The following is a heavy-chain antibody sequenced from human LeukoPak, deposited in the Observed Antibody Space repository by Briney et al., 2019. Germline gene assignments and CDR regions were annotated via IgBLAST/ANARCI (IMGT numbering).Heavy chain of an antibody. J-gene: IGHJ5*02. CDR3: ARDGYDFWSGGFDP. D-gene: IGHD3-3*01. Sequence: SETLSLTCTVSGYSISSTYHWGWIRQSPGKGLEWIVSISQSGSTYHNPSLKSRVTISVDTSKNQFSLKLNSVTAADTAVYYCARDGYDFWSGGFDPWGQGTLVTVSS. CDR1: GYSISSTYH. CDR2: ISQSGST. V-gene: IGHV4-38-2*02.